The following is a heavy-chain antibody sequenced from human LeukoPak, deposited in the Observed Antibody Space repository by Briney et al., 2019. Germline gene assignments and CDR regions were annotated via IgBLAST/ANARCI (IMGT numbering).Heavy chain of an antibody. CDR3: ARDRGAYYYYDSSGYYPMWY. D-gene: IGHD3-22*01. CDR1: GYTFTGYY. Sequence: ASVKVSCKASGYTFTGYYMHWVRQAPGQGLEWMGWINPNSGGTNYAQKFQGRVTMTRDTSISTGYMELSRLRSDDTAVYYCARDRGAYYYYDSSGYYPMWYWGQGTLVTVSS. J-gene: IGHJ4*02. V-gene: IGHV1-2*02. CDR2: INPNSGGT.